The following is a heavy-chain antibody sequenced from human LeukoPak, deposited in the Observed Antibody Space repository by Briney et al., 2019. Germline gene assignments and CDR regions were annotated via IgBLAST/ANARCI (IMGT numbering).Heavy chain of an antibody. D-gene: IGHD3-10*01. Sequence: AGGSLRLSCAASGFTFSSYAMHWVRQAPGKGLEYVSAISSNGGSTYYANSVKGRFTISRDNSKNTLYLQMGSLRAEDMAVYYCARDGQLWFRGYVDYWGQGTLVTVSS. V-gene: IGHV3-64*01. CDR2: ISSNGGST. J-gene: IGHJ4*02. CDR1: GFTFSSYA. CDR3: ARDGQLWFRGYVDY.